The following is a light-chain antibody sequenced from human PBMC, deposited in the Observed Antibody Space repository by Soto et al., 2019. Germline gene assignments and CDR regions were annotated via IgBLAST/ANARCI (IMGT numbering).Light chain of an antibody. J-gene: IGLJ2*01. CDR1: KLGEKY. Sequence: SYELTQPPSVSVSPGQTASITCSGDKLGEKYACWYQQKPGQFPVLVICQDRKRPSGIPERFSGSNTGNTATLTISGTQAMDEADYYCQAWDSSTATVVFGGGTKLTVL. CDR3: QAWDSSTATVV. V-gene: IGLV3-1*01. CDR2: QDR.